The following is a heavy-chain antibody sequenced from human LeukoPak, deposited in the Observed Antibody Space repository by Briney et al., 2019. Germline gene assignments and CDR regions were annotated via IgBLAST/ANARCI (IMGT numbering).Heavy chain of an antibody. D-gene: IGHD3-10*01. J-gene: IGHJ5*02. CDR3: ARAVIRGEWFDP. CDR2: ISAYNGNT. Sequence: ASVKVSCKASGYIFTTYGITWVRQAPGQGLEWMGWISAYNGNTNYAQRLQDRVTMTTDTSTSTAYVELRSLRSDDTAVYYCARAVIRGEWFDPWGQGTLVTVSS. CDR1: GYIFTTYG. V-gene: IGHV1-18*01.